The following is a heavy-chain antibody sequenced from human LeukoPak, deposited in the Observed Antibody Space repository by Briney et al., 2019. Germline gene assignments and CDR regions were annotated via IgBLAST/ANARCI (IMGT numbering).Heavy chain of an antibody. V-gene: IGHV3-48*01. CDR2: ISSSSSTI. CDR1: GFTFSSYS. Sequence: GGSLRLSCAASGFTFSSYSMNWVRQAPGKGLEWVSYISSSSSTIYYADSVKGRFTISRDNAKNSLYLQMNSLRAEDTAVYYCARGSPGNIVVVPAAIRGVDYWGQGTLVTVSS. CDR3: ARGSPGNIVVVPAAIRGVDY. D-gene: IGHD2-2*02. J-gene: IGHJ4*02.